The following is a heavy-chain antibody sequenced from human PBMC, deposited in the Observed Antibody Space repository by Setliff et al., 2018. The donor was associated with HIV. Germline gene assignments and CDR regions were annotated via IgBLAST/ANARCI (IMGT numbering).Heavy chain of an antibody. Sequence: SVKVSCKTSGYTFPDYYLHWVRQAPGQGLEWMGRIIPIFGTANYAQEFQGRVTITADKSTNTAYMELSSLRSEDTAVYYCARAPSTGYYNDAFDIWGQGTMVTVSS. J-gene: IGHJ3*02. CDR1: GYTFPDYY. V-gene: IGHV1-69*06. CDR3: ARAPSTGYYNDAFDI. CDR2: IIPIFGTA. D-gene: IGHD3-9*01.